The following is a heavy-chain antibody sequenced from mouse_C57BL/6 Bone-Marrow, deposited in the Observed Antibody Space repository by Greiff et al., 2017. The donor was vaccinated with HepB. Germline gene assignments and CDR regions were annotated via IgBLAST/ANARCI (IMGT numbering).Heavy chain of an antibody. D-gene: IGHD2-3*01. V-gene: IGHV5-4*01. CDR3: AREDGYFYWYFDV. CDR2: ISDGGSYT. CDR1: GFTFSSYA. J-gene: IGHJ1*03. Sequence: EVQGVESGGGLVKPGGSLKLSCAASGFTFSSYAMSWVRQTPEKRLEWVATISDGGSYTYYPDNVKGRFTISRDNAKNNLYLQMSHLKSEDTAMYYCAREDGYFYWYFDVWGTGTTVTVSS.